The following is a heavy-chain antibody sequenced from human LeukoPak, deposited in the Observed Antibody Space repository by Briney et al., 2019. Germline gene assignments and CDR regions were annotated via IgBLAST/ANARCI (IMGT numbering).Heavy chain of an antibody. CDR2: IIPIFGTA. V-gene: IGHV1-69*13. D-gene: IGHD6-6*01. J-gene: IGHJ4*02. Sequence: SVKVSCKASGGTFISYAISWVRQAPGQGLEWMGGIIPIFGTANYAQKFQGRVTITADESTSTAYMELSSLRSEDTAVYYCARDHPVYSSSSGEGNFFDYWGQGTLVTVSS. CDR1: GGTFISYA. CDR3: ARDHPVYSSSSGEGNFFDY.